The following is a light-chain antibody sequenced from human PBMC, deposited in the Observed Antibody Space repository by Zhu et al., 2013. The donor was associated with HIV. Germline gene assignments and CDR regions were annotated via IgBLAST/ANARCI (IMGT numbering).Light chain of an antibody. CDR3: QQYDGSPRYT. J-gene: IGKJ2*01. CDR2: GAS. V-gene: IGKV3-20*01. Sequence: EIVLTQSPGTLSLSPGERATLSCRASQNVSSSSLAWYQQQPGRAPRLLISGASTRATGVPDRFSGSGSGTDFTLTVNRLEPEDSAVYYCQQYDGSPRYTFGQGTKVEI. CDR1: QNVSSSS.